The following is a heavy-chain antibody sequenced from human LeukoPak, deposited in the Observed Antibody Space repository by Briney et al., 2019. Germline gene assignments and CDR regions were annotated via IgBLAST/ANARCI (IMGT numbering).Heavy chain of an antibody. J-gene: IGHJ6*02. CDR1: GGSISSGGYY. Sequence: PSQTLSLTCTVSGGSISSGGYYWSWIRQHPGKGLEWIGYIYYSGSTYYNPSLKSRVTISVDTSKNQFSLKLSSVTAADTAVYYCARYYYDSIQNYYYYGMDVWGQGTTVTVSS. D-gene: IGHD3-22*01. V-gene: IGHV4-31*03. CDR3: ARYYYDSIQNYYYYGMDV. CDR2: IYYSGST.